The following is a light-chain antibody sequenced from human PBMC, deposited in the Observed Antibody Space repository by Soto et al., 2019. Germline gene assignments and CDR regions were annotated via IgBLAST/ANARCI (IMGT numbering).Light chain of an antibody. CDR1: QSVSYN. J-gene: IGKJ4*01. Sequence: EIVMTQSPATLSVSQGERATLSCRASQSVSYNLAWYQQKPGQAPRLLIYDASTRATGIPPRFTGSGSGTDFTLTISSLEPEDFAVYFCQQRAGWTPTFGGGTKVDI. CDR3: QQRAGWTPT. V-gene: IGKV3-15*01. CDR2: DAS.